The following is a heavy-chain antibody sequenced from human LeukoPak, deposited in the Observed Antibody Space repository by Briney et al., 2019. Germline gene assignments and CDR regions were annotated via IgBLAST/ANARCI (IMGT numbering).Heavy chain of an antibody. CDR2: ISAYNGNT. D-gene: IGHD5-12*01. CDR3: ARARLPPYGMDL. V-gene: IGHV1-18*01. CDR1: DYTFTSYG. J-gene: IGHJ6*02. Sequence: ASVKVSCKASDYTFTSYGISWVRQAPGQGLEWMGWISAYNGNTNYAQKLQGRVTMATDTSTSTAYMELRSLRSDDTAVYYCARARLPPYGMDLWGQGTTVTVSS.